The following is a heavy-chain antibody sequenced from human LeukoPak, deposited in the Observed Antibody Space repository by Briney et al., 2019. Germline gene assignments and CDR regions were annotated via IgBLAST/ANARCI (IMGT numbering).Heavy chain of an antibody. D-gene: IGHD3-22*01. CDR2: IYYSGST. CDR3: AREGRAYDGSGEKRAFDI. J-gene: IGHJ3*02. CDR1: GGSISSYY. V-gene: IGHV4-59*01. Sequence: PSETLSLTCTVSGGSISSYYWSWIRQPPGKGLEWIGYIYYSGSTNYNPSLKSRVTISVDTSKNQFSLKLSSVTAADTAVYYCAREGRAYDGSGEKRAFDIWGQGTMVTVSS.